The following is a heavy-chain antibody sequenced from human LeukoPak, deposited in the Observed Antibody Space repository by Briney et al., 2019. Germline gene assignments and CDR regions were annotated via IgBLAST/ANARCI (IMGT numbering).Heavy chain of an antibody. CDR2: IIPIFGTA. CDR1: GGTFSSYA. CDR3: ARAPFDYGDYYNYFDY. D-gene: IGHD4-17*01. V-gene: IGHV1-69*13. Sequence: SVKVSCKASGGTFSSYAISWVRQAPGQGLEWMGGIIPIFGTANYAQKFQGRVTITADESTSTAYMELSSLRSEGTAVYYCARAPFDYGDYYNYFDYWGQGTLVTVSS. J-gene: IGHJ4*02.